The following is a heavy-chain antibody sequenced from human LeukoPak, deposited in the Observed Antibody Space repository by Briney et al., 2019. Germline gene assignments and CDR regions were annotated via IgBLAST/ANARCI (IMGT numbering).Heavy chain of an antibody. CDR1: GGSISSGSYY. Sequence: SETLSLTCTVSGGSISSGSYYWSWIRQPAGKGLEWIGRIYTSGSTNYNPSLKSRVTISVDTSKNQFSLKLSSVTAADTAVYYCARGYFDWLFDYYYYYMDVWGKGTTVTISS. J-gene: IGHJ6*03. D-gene: IGHD3-9*01. CDR3: ARGYFDWLFDYYYYYMDV. CDR2: IYTSGST. V-gene: IGHV4-61*02.